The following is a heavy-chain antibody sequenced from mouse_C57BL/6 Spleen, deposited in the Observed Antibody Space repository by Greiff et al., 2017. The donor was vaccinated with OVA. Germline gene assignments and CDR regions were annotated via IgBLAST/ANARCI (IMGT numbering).Heavy chain of an antibody. CDR2: INPNNGGT. V-gene: IGHV1-26*01. CDR1: GYTFTDYY. CDR3: ARGRYSNLFDY. Sequence: VQLQQSGPELVKPGASVKISCKASGYTFTDYYMNWVKQSHGKSLEWIGDINPNNGGTSYNQKFKGKATLTVDKSSSTAYMELRSLTSEDSAVYYCARGRYSNLFDYWGQGTTLTVSS. D-gene: IGHD2-5*01. J-gene: IGHJ2*01.